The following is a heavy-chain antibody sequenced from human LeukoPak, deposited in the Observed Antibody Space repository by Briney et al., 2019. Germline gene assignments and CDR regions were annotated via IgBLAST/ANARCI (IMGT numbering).Heavy chain of an antibody. CDR2: ISYDGDNK. D-gene: IGHD3-10*01. V-gene: IGHV3-30-3*01. Sequence: PGGSLRLSCAASGFTFSSYAIHWVRQAPGKGLEWVALISYDGDNKYYAASVNGRFTLPSDNSKNTVYPPLNSLRAEDTAVYYCARGALTGPDDWGQGPLVTVSS. CDR3: ARGALTGPDD. CDR1: GFTFSSYA. J-gene: IGHJ4*02.